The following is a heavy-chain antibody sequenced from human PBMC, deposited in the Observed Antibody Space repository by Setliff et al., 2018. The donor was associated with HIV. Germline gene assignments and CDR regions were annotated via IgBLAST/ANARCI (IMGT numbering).Heavy chain of an antibody. D-gene: IGHD5-12*01. V-gene: IGHV1-46*01. CDR3: ARSAHDSETGY. CDR2: IYPGGARR. J-gene: IGHJ4*02. Sequence: ASVKVSCKASGYTFTNYYMHWVRQAPGQGLEWMGVIYPGGARRSYAQKFQGRVTMTWDTSTSTVYMELSSLRSEDTAFYYCARSAHDSETGYWGQGTLVTVSS. CDR1: GYTFTNYY.